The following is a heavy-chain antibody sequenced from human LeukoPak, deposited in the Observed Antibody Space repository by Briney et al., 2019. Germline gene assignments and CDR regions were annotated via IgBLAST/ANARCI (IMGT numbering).Heavy chain of an antibody. Sequence: ASVKVSCKASGYIFTDYYMHWVRQAPGQELGWMGRINPNSGGTNYAQKFQGRVTMTRDTSISTAYTELSSLRSEDTAVYYCASLGATTIYYYGMDVWGQGTTVTVSS. CDR2: INPNSGGT. CDR3: ASLGATTIYYYGMDV. V-gene: IGHV1/OR15-1*01. D-gene: IGHD1-26*01. CDR1: GYIFTDYY. J-gene: IGHJ6*02.